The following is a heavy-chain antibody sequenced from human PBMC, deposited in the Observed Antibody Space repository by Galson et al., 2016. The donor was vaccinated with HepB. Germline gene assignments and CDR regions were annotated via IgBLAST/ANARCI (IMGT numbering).Heavy chain of an antibody. CDR3: TSEPTDSEEGY. CDR1: RFTISRYW. CDR2: INQDGSDR. J-gene: IGHJ4*02. Sequence: AAPRFTISRYWMSWVRQAPGKGPEWVANINQDGSDRNYVDSVKGRFTISRDNARNSLYLQMSSLRAEDTAVYYCTSEPTDSEEGYWGQGTLVTVSS. V-gene: IGHV3-7*03.